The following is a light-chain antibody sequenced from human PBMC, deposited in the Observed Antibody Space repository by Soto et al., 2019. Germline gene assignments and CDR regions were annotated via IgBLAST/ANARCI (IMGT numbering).Light chain of an antibody. CDR2: EVY. CDR3: SSYVGTNSYV. J-gene: IGLJ1*01. CDR1: SSDVGGYNY. V-gene: IGLV2-8*01. Sequence: QSVLTQAPSASGSPGQSVTISCTGTSSDVGGYNYVSWYQHHPGKAPKLIIYEVYKRPSGVPDRFSGSKSGNTAALTVYGLQAEDEADYYCSSYVGTNSYVFGTGTKVTVL.